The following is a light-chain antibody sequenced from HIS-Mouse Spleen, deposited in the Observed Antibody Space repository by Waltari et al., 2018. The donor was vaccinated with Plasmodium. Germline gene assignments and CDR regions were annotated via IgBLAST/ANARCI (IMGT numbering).Light chain of an antibody. CDR2: GAS. Sequence: EIVLTQSPGTLSLSPGERATLSCRASQSVSSSYLAWYQQKPGTAPSLLIYGASSRATGIPDRFSGSGSGTDFTLTISRLEPEDFAVYYCQQYGSSPLTFGGGTKVEIK. CDR1: QSVSSSY. V-gene: IGKV3-20*01. J-gene: IGKJ4*01. CDR3: QQYGSSPLT.